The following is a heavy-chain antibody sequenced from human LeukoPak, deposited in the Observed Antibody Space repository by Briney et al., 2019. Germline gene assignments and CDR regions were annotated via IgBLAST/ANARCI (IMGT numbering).Heavy chain of an antibody. CDR2: IYYSGST. CDR1: GGSISSYY. D-gene: IGHD3-9*01. V-gene: IGHV4-59*08. CDR3: ARHSYYDILTGYSRGAFDI. Sequence: SETLSLTCTVSGGSISSYYWSWIRQPPGKGLEWIGYIYYSGSTNYNPSLKSRVTISVDTSKNQFPLKLSSVTAADTAVYYCARHSYYDILTGYSRGAFDIWGQGTMVTVSS. J-gene: IGHJ3*02.